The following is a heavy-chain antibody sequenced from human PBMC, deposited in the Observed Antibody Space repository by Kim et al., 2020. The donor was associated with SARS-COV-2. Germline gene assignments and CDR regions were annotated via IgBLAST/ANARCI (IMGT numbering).Heavy chain of an antibody. Sequence: SETLSLTCTVSGGSISSSSYYWGWIRQPPGKGLEWIGSIYYSGSTYYNPSLKSRVTISVDTSKNQFSLKLSSVTAADTAVYYCARQLGYCSSTSCRNNWFDPWGQGTLVTVS. V-gene: IGHV4-39*01. CDR1: GGSISSSSYY. CDR3: ARQLGYCSSTSCRNNWFDP. D-gene: IGHD2-2*01. CDR2: IYYSGST. J-gene: IGHJ5*02.